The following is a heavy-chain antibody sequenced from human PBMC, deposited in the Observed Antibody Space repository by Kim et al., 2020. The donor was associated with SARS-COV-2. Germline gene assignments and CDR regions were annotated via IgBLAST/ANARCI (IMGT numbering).Heavy chain of an antibody. Sequence: GGSLRLSCAASGFTFSSRAMIWVRQAPGKGPEWVASVNNGGNAYYADSVKGRFTVSRDITRDTLYLQMNSLRAEDTALYFCAKDHPSSGWPAFDSWGQGT. J-gene: IGHJ4*02. D-gene: IGHD6-19*01. CDR1: GFTFSSRA. CDR3: AKDHPSSGWPAFDS. V-gene: IGHV3-23*01. CDR2: VNNGGNA.